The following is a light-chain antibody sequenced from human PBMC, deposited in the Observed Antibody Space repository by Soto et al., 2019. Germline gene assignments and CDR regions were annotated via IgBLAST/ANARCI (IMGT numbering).Light chain of an antibody. V-gene: IGKV1-5*03. CDR1: QTISSW. CDR3: ENYNSYSEA. J-gene: IGKJ1*01. CDR2: KAS. Sequence: DIQMTQSPSTLSGSVGDRVTITCRASQTISSWLAWYQQKPGKAPKLLIYKASTLKSGVPSRFSGSGCGTQFTLTISRLKPDDFATYYCENYNSYSEAFGQGTKADIK.